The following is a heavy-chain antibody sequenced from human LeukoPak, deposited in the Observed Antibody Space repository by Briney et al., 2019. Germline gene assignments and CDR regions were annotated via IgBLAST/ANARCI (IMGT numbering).Heavy chain of an antibody. CDR2: ISRGSSTI. Sequence: GGSLRLSCAASGFTFSTYSMNWVRQAPGKGLEWVSYISRGSSTIYYADSVKGRSTISRDNAKNSLFLQMNSLKTEDTGLYYCAKPMYSSTWTYYYYPMDVWGQGTTVTVSS. D-gene: IGHD6-13*01. V-gene: IGHV3-48*01. CDR1: GFTFSTYS. J-gene: IGHJ6*02. CDR3: AKPMYSSTWTYYYYPMDV.